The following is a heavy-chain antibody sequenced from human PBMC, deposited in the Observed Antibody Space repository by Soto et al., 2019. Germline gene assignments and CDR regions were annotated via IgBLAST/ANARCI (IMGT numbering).Heavy chain of an antibody. D-gene: IGHD6-19*01. CDR3: ARGAKGQWLVDY. V-gene: IGHV3-74*01. CDR2: VNMDGSTT. J-gene: IGHJ4*02. CDR1: GFTFNSYW. Sequence: EVQLVESGGGLVQPGGSLRLSCAGSGFTFNSYWLHWVRQAPGRGLVWVSRVNMDGSTTTYADSVKGRFTISRDNAKNKVYLQMNSLRADDTAVYYCARGAKGQWLVDYWGQGTPVTVSS.